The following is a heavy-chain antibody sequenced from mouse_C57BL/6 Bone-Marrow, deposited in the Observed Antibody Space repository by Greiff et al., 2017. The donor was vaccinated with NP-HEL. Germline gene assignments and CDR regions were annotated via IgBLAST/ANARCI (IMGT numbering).Heavy chain of an antibody. J-gene: IGHJ3*01. V-gene: IGHV1-19*01. Sequence: EVQVVESGPVLVKPGASVKMSCKASGYTFTDYYMNWVKQSHGKSLEWIGVINPYNGGTSYNQKFKGKATLTVDKSSSTAYMELNSLTSEDSAVYYCARGRTYWGQGTLVTVSA. CDR2: INPYNGGT. CDR1: GYTFTDYY. CDR3: ARGRTY.